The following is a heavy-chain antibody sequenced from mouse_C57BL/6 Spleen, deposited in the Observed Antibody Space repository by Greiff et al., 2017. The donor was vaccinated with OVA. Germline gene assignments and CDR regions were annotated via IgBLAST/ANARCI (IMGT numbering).Heavy chain of an antibody. CDR3: ARGKLRGYFDV. CDR1: GFTFSDYG. D-gene: IGHD1-1*01. CDR2: ISSGSSTI. J-gene: IGHJ1*03. V-gene: IGHV5-17*01. Sequence: EVKVVESGGGLVKPGGSLKLSCAASGFTFSDYGMHWVRQAPEKGLEWVAYISSGSSTIYYADTVKGRFTISRDNAKNTLFLQMTSLRSEDTAMYYCARGKLRGYFDVWGTGTTVTVSS.